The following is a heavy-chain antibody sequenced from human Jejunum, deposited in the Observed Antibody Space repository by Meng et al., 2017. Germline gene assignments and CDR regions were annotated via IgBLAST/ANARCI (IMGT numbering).Heavy chain of an antibody. Sequence: GSLRLSCAVSGGSISTSDWWSWVRQPPGKGLEWIGEIHHSGSTNYNPSLKSRVTISVDKSKNQFSLKLNSVTAADTAVYYCAREWSGSYRHFDYWGQGTRVTGAS. V-gene: IGHV4-4*02. J-gene: IGHJ4*02. CDR1: GGSISTSDW. D-gene: IGHD1-26*01. CDR3: AREWSGSYRHFDY. CDR2: IHHSGST.